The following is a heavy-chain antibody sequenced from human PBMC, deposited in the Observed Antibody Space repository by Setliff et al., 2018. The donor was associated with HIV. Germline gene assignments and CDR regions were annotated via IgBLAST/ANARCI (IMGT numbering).Heavy chain of an antibody. D-gene: IGHD1-1*01. CDR3: ARARGTNWPFDY. Sequence: PGGSLRLSCAASGFTFTNYWMSWVRQAPGKGLEWVANIKTDGSEKYYVDSVRGRFTISRDNAENTLYLQMNSLRAEDTAVYYCARARGTNWPFDYWGQGTLVTVSS. CDR1: GFTFTNYW. CDR2: IKTDGSEK. J-gene: IGHJ4*02. V-gene: IGHV3-7*01.